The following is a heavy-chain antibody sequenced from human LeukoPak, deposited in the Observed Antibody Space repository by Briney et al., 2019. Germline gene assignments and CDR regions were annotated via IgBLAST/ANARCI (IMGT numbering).Heavy chain of an antibody. CDR2: INPDSGAT. CDR3: ASALNTPRSS. J-gene: IGHJ4*02. Sequence: ASVKVSCKASGYTFTDYYRHWVRQAPGQGLEWMGWINPDSGATKYAQKFQGRVTMTTDTTISTAYMELNRLRSDDTAVYYCASALNTPRSSWGQGTLVTVSS. V-gene: IGHV1-2*02. CDR1: GYTFTDYY. D-gene: IGHD6-13*01.